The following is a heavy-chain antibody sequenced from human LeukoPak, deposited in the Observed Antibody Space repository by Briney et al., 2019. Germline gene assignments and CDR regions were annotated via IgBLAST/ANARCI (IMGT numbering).Heavy chain of an antibody. Sequence: ASVKVSCKASGYTFTSYYMHWVRQAPGQGLEWMGIINPSGGSTSYAQKFQGRVTMTRDMSTSTVYMELSSLRSEDTAVYYCARHRLHRLYYDSGGYYHDAFDIWGQGTMVTVSS. CDR2: INPSGGST. CDR1: GYTFTSYY. CDR3: ARHRLHRLYYDSGGYYHDAFDI. V-gene: IGHV1-46*01. D-gene: IGHD3-22*01. J-gene: IGHJ3*02.